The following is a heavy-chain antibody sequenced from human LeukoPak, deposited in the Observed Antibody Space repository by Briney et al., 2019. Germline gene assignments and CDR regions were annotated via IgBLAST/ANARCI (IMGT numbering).Heavy chain of an antibody. D-gene: IGHD3-22*01. CDR3: AKSYYYDSSYDAFDI. Sequence: SVKVSCKASGGTFSSYAISWVRQAPGQGLEWMGGIIPIFGTANYAQKFQGRVTITTDESTSTAYMELSSLRSEDTAVYYCAKSYYYDSSYDAFDIWGQGTMVTVSS. CDR1: GGTFSSYA. J-gene: IGHJ3*02. V-gene: IGHV1-69*05. CDR2: IIPIFGTA.